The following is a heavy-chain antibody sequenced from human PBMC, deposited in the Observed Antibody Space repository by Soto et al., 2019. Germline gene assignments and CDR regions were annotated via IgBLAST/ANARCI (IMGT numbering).Heavy chain of an antibody. J-gene: IGHJ3*01. Sequence: EVQLVESGGGLVKPGESLRLSCAASGFAFITYNMKWVRPAPGKGLEWVSSISTSGTYVFYAGSVRGRFTIFRDDAKNSLHLQMNSLRAEDTALYYCATIGDRDGFDLWGQGTAVTVSA. D-gene: IGHD4-17*01. CDR2: ISTSGTYV. CDR1: GFAFITYN. CDR3: ATIGDRDGFDL. V-gene: IGHV3-21*06.